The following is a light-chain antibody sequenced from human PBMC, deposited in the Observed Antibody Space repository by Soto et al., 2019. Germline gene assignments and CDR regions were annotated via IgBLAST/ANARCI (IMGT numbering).Light chain of an antibody. CDR3: MQDYSYPRT. V-gene: IGKV1-6*01. Sequence: AIPMTQSPSSLSASVVDRVTITCRASQGIRNALGWYQQRPGKAPNLLIYPTSNLQTGVPSRFSGSGSGTDFTLTISSLQPEDFATYYCMQDYSYPRTFGQGTKVEIK. J-gene: IGKJ1*01. CDR2: PTS. CDR1: QGIRNA.